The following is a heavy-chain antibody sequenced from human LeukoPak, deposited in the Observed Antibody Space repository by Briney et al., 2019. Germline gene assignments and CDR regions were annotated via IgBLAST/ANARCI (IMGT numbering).Heavy chain of an antibody. D-gene: IGHD2/OR15-2a*01. CDR1: GGSITSYF. V-gene: IGHV4-59*01. Sequence: SETLSLTCTVSGGSITSYFWSWIRQPPGRRLEWIGYIYHSGTTNYNPSLKSRVTMSADTSKNQFSLRLTSVTAADTAVYYCAQKAPFSPTYSQQWGQGTLVTVSS. CDR3: AQKAPFSPTYSQQ. J-gene: IGHJ1*01. CDR2: IYHSGTT.